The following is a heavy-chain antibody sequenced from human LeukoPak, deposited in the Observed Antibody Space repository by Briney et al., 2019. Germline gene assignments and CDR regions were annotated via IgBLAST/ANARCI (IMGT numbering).Heavy chain of an antibody. D-gene: IGHD7-27*01. J-gene: IGHJ4*02. CDR2: IYADGST. CDR1: GLTVSNSF. CDR3: AKTGGPWD. Sequence: GGSLRLSCAASGLTVSNSFMSWVRQAPGKGLEWVSVIYADGSTYYADSVGGRFTISRDSSKNTLYLQMNSLRVEDTAAYYCAKTGGPWDWGQGTLVTVSS. V-gene: IGHV3-53*01.